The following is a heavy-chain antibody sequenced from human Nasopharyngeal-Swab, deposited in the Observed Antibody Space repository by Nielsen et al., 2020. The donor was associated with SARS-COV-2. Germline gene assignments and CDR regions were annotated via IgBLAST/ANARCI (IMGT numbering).Heavy chain of an antibody. CDR3: AKDLGLWSGYSYYYGMDV. D-gene: IGHD3-3*01. V-gene: IGHV3-23*01. CDR2: ISGSGGST. CDR1: GFAFGTYW. Sequence: GGSLRLSCTASGFAFGTYWMHWVRQAPGKGLEWVSAISGSGGSTYYADSVKGRFTISRDNSKNTLYLQMNSLRAEDTAVYYCAKDLGLWSGYSYYYGMDVWGQGTTVTVSS. J-gene: IGHJ6*02.